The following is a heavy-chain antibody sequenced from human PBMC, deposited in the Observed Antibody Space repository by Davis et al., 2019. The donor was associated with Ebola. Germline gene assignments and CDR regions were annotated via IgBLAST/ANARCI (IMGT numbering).Heavy chain of an antibody. Sequence: GESLKISCTASGFTVSSNHMSWVRQAPGKGLEWVAVISYDGSNKYYADSVKGRFTISRDNSKNTLYLQMNSLRAEDTAVYYCARGVVGATLHWGQGTLVTVSS. D-gene: IGHD1-26*01. CDR1: GFTVSSNH. CDR3: ARGVVGATLH. J-gene: IGHJ4*02. CDR2: ISYDGSNK. V-gene: IGHV3-30*19.